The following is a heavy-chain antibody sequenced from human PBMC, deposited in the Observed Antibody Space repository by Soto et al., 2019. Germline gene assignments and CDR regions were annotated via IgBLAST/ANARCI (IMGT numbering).Heavy chain of an antibody. D-gene: IGHD3-3*01. CDR2: IYWDDDK. CDR3: AHRPVSPQLRFLELLTPQGGLSKSYYYYGMDV. V-gene: IGHV2-5*02. J-gene: IGHJ6*02. CDR1: GFSLSTSGVG. Sequence: SGPTLVNPTQTLTLTCTFSGFSLSTSGVGVGWIRQPPGKALEWLALIYWDDDKRYSPSLKSRLTITKDTSKNQVVLTMTNMDPVDTATYYCAHRPVSPQLRFLELLTPQGGLSKSYYYYGMDVWGQGTTVTVSS.